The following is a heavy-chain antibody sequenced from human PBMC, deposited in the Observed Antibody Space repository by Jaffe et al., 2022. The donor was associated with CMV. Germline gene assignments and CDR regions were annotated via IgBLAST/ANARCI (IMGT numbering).Heavy chain of an antibody. CDR3: AREVWFGDSQTLNY. D-gene: IGHD3-10*01. V-gene: IGHV3-48*02. CDR2: ISSSSSTI. Sequence: EVQLVESGGGLVQPGGSLRLSCAASGFTFSSYSMNWVRQAPGKGLEWVSYISSSSSTIYYADSVKGRFTISRDNAKNSLYLQMNSLRDEDTAVYYCAREVWFGDSQTLNYWGQGTLVTVSS. J-gene: IGHJ4*02. CDR1: GFTFSSYS.